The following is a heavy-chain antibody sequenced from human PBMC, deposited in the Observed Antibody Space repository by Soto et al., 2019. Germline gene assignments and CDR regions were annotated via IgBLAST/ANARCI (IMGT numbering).Heavy chain of an antibody. D-gene: IGHD5-18*01. CDR2: IYSGGST. CDR1: GVTVSSNY. CDR3: ARHGYNFGGGYFDY. Sequence: EVQLVESGGGLVQPGGSLRLSCAASGVTVSSNYMSWVRQAPGKGLEWVSVIYSGGSTYYADSVKGRFTISRDNSKITLSLQMNSLRAEDTAVYYCARHGYNFGGGYFDYWGQGTLVTVSS. J-gene: IGHJ4*02. V-gene: IGHV3-66*04.